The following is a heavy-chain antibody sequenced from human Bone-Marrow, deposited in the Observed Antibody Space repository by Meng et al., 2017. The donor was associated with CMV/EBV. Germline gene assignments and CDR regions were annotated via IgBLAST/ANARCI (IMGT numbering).Heavy chain of an antibody. CDR2: INHSGST. Sequence: GSLRLSCAVYGGSFSGYYWSWIRQPPGKGLEWIGEINHSGSTNYNPSLKSRVTISVDTSKNQFSLKLSSVTAADTAVYYCARGKPGYSSSWYPHFDYWGQGTLVTVSS. CDR1: GGSFSGYY. D-gene: IGHD6-13*01. CDR3: ARGKPGYSSSWYPHFDY. J-gene: IGHJ4*02. V-gene: IGHV4-34*01.